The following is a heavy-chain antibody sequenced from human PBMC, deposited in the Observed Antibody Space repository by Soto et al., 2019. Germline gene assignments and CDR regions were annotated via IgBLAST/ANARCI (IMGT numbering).Heavy chain of an antibody. D-gene: IGHD2-21*01. J-gene: IGHJ6*02. Sequence: QVQLVESGGGVVQPGGSLRLSCAASGFTFSSYGMHWVRQAPGKGLEWVAVISYDGSNKYYADSVKGRFTISRDNSKNTLYPQMNSLRAEDAAVDYCAKVVVAPYYYYYGMDVWGHGTTVTVSS. CDR3: AKVVVAPYYYYYGMDV. V-gene: IGHV3-30*18. CDR1: GFTFSSYG. CDR2: ISYDGSNK.